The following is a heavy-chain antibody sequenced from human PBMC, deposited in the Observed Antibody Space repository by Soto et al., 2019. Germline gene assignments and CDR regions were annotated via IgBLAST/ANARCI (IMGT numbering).Heavy chain of an antibody. V-gene: IGHV3-9*01. Sequence: GGSLRLSCAASGFTFDDYAMHWVRQAPGKGLEWVSGISWNSGSIGYADSVKGRFTISRDNAKNSLYLQMNSLRAEDTALYYCAKEGRMYYGMDVWGQGTTVTVSS. CDR3: AKEGRMYYGMDV. CDR2: ISWNSGSI. CDR1: GFTFDDYA. J-gene: IGHJ6*02.